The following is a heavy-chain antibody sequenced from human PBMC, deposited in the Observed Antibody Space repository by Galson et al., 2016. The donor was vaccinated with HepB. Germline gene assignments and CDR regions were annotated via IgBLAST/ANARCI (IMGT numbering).Heavy chain of an antibody. CDR1: GYTFTSYD. J-gene: IGHJ4*02. CDR2: VNPNSGNT. V-gene: IGHV1-8*01. Sequence: SVKVSCKASGYTFTSYDINWVRQATGQGLEWMGWVNPNSGNTGYAQNFQGRVTITADESTSTAYMELRNLKSDDTAMYFCASGLAGTADHWGQGTLVTVSS. CDR3: ASGLAGTADH. D-gene: IGHD6-19*01.